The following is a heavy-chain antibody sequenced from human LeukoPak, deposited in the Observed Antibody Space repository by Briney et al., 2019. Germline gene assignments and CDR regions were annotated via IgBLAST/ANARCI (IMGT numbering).Heavy chain of an antibody. CDR1: GFTLSAYG. CDR2: IWSDGSHQ. D-gene: IGHD4-23*01. Sequence: PGRSLRLSCATSGFTLSAYGMHWVRQAPGKGLEWVGIIWSDGSHQYYADSVKGRFTISRDIARNTLSLQMNSLRAEDTAVYYCAKETTVVTLEYFQHWGQGTLVTVSS. CDR3: AKETTVVTLEYFQH. V-gene: IGHV3-33*06. J-gene: IGHJ1*01.